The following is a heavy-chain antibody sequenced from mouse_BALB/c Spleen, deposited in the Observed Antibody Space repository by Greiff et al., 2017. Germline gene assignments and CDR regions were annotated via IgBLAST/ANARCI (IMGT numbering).Heavy chain of an antibody. CDR2: ISYSGST. V-gene: IGHV3-2*02. CDR1: GYSITSDYA. J-gene: IGHJ3*01. Sequence: VQLKESGPGLVRPSQSLSLTCTVTGYSITSDYAWNWIRQFPGNKLEWMGYISYSGSTSYNPSLKSRISITRDTSKNQFFLQLNSVTTEDTATYYCARKANWAFAYWGQGTLVTVSA. D-gene: IGHD4-1*01. CDR3: ARKANWAFAY.